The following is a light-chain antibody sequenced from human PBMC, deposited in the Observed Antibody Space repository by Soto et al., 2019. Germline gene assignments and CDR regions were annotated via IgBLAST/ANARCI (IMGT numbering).Light chain of an antibody. Sequence: EIVLTQSPAALSFSPGERATLSCRANQSVSTYLAWYQQKPGQAPRLLIYDASNRATGVPGRFSGSGSETDFTLTISSLEPEDFAVYYCQQRATWPLTFGGGTKVEIK. CDR1: QSVSTY. J-gene: IGKJ4*01. CDR3: QQRATWPLT. CDR2: DAS. V-gene: IGKV3-11*01.